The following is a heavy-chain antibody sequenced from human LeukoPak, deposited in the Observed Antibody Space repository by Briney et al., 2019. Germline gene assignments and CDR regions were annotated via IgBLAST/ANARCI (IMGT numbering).Heavy chain of an antibody. CDR3: ARRVVVPAAAGEFDY. D-gene: IGHD2-2*01. CDR1: GGSISSSSYY. V-gene: IGHV4-39*07. Sequence: SETLSLTCTVSGGSISSSSYYWGWIRQPPGKGLEWIGSIYYSGSTYYNPSLKSRVTISVDTSKNQFSLKLSSVTAADTAVYYCARRVVVPAAAGEFDYWGQGTLVTVSS. CDR2: IYYSGST. J-gene: IGHJ4*02.